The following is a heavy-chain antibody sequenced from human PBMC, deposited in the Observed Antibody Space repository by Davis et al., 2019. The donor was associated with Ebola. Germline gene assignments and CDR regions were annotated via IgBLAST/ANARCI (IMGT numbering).Heavy chain of an antibody. V-gene: IGHV3-7*01. J-gene: IGHJ4*02. CDR2: IKQDGSES. D-gene: IGHD3-10*01. CDR3: ARDYGSGSYLSFFFDF. Sequence: GESLKISCAASGFTLRNYWMGWVRQAPGKGPEWVANIKQDGSESHYVDSVKGRFTISRDNSKNTLYLQMNSLSTEDTAVYYCARDYGSGSYLSFFFDFWGQGTLVTVSS. CDR1: GFTLRNYW.